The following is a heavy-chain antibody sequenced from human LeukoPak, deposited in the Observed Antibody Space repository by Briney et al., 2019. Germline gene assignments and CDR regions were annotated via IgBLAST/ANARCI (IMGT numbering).Heavy chain of an antibody. CDR1: GFTFSSYA. J-gene: IGHJ4*02. V-gene: IGHV3-30*04. Sequence: PGGSLRLSCAASGFTFSSYAMHWVRQAPGKGLEWVAVISYDGSNKYYADSVKGRFTISRDNSKNTLYLQMNSLRAEDTAVYYCARASSPHSGPYYFDYWGQGTLVTVSS. CDR3: ARASSPHSGPYYFDY. CDR2: ISYDGSNK. D-gene: IGHD1-26*01.